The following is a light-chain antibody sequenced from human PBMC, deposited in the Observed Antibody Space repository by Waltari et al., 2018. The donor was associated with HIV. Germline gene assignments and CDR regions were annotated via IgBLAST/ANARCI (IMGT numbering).Light chain of an antibody. Sequence: DIQMTQSSSSLSASVGDRVTITCRASQSISSYLNWYQQKPGKAPKFLIYAASSLQSGVPSRFSGSGSGTDFTLTISSLQPEDFATYYCQQSYSTHWTFGQGTKVEIK. J-gene: IGKJ1*01. CDR1: QSISSY. CDR2: AAS. CDR3: QQSYSTHWT. V-gene: IGKV1-39*01.